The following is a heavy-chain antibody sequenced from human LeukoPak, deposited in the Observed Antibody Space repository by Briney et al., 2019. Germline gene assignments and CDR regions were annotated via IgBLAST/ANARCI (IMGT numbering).Heavy chain of an antibody. J-gene: IGHJ3*02. CDR3: ARDATGSNFWSGYDAFDI. D-gene: IGHD3-3*01. V-gene: IGHV3-48*03. CDR1: GFTFSSYE. CDR2: ISSSGSTI. Sequence: PGGSLRLSCAASGFTFSSYEMNWVRQAPGKGLEWVSYISSSGSTIYYADSVKGRFTISRDNAKNLLYLQMNSLRAEDTAVYYCARDATGSNFWSGYDAFDIWGQGTMVTVSS.